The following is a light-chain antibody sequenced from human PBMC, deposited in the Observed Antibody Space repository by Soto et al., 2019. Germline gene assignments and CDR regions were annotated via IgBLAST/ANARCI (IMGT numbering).Light chain of an antibody. CDR3: QHRTSRYT. CDR1: QSVNSY. J-gene: IGKJ2*01. Sequence: EIVLTQSPATLSLSPGDXAPLSCTASQSVNSYLAWYQHRPGQAPRLLIYDTFNRATGVPARFSGSGSGTDFTLTISSLEPEDFAVYYCQHRTSRYTFGQGTKVDIK. CDR2: DTF. V-gene: IGKV3-11*01.